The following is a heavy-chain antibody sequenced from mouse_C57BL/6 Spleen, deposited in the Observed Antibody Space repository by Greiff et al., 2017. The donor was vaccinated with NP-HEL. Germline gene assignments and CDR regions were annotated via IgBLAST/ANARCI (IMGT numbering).Heavy chain of an antibody. Sequence: QVQLQQPGAELVRPGTSVKLSCKASGYTFTSYWMHWVKQRPGQGLEWIGVIDPSDSYTNYNQKFKGKATLTVDTSSSTAYMQLSSLTSEDSAVYYCAKGTTVVAGFDYWGQGTTLTVSS. V-gene: IGHV1-59*01. CDR3: AKGTTVVAGFDY. CDR1: GYTFTSYW. J-gene: IGHJ2*01. CDR2: IDPSDSYT. D-gene: IGHD1-1*01.